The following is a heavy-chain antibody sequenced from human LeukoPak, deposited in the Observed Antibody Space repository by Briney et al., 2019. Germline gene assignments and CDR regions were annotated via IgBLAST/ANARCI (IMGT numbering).Heavy chain of an antibody. V-gene: IGHV3-11*06. CDR1: GFTFSDYY. CDR2: ITSSSAYT. J-gene: IGHJ4*02. CDR3: ARAESLAAAGTGYFDY. D-gene: IGHD6-13*01. Sequence: GGSLRLSCAASGFTFSDYYLSWIRQAPGKGLEWVSYITSSSAYTNYADSVKGRFTISRDNSKNTPYLQMNSLRAEDTAVYYCARAESLAAAGTGYFDYWGQGTLVTVSS.